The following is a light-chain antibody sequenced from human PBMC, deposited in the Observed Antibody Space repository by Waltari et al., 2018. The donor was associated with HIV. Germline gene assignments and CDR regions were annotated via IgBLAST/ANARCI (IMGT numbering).Light chain of an antibody. Sequence: DIRMTQSPSFLSASVGDRVTITCQASQAITYLLNWDQQKPGTTPKLLIYDASTLAVGVSSRFRESGAGTTFRFTITNLQPEDVGTFYCQQYANVPPITFGQGKRVEIK. CDR3: QQYANVPPIT. CDR2: DAS. J-gene: IGKJ5*01. V-gene: IGKV1-33*01. CDR1: QAITYL.